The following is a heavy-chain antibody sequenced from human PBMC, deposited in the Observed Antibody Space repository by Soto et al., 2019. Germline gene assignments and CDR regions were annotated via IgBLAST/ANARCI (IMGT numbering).Heavy chain of an antibody. CDR2: IYSGGST. CDR3: ARGYRGYDSSGYPVGGWFAP. Sequence: EVQLVETGGGLTEPGGSRRISCAASGFPVSGNYMSWVPQAPGKGLGWVPVIYSGGSTYYADSVKGRFTISRDNSKDTLYLQMDSRRAEDTAVYYCARGYRGYDSSGYPVGGWFAPWGQGSLVTVSS. V-gene: IGHV3-53*02. J-gene: IGHJ5*02. D-gene: IGHD3-22*01. CDR1: GFPVSGNY.